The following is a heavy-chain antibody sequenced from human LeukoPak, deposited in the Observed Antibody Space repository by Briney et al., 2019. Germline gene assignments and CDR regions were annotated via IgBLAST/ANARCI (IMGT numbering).Heavy chain of an antibody. CDR2: IYYSGST. CDR3: ARRVAARHFDY. V-gene: IGHV4-30-4*01. Sequence: TLSLTCTVSGGSISSGDYYWGWIRQPPGKGLEWIGYIYYSGSTYYNPSLKSRVTISVDTSKNQFSLKLSSVTAADTAVYYCARRVAARHFDYWGQGTLVTVSS. CDR1: GGSISSGDYY. D-gene: IGHD6-6*01. J-gene: IGHJ4*02.